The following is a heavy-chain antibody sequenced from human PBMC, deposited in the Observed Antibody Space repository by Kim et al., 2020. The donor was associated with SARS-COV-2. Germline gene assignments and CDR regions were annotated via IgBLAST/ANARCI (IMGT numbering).Heavy chain of an antibody. D-gene: IGHD3-3*01. CDR1: GYTFTSYA. Sequence: ASVKVSCKASGYTFTSYAMHWVRQAPGQRLEWMGWINAGNGNTKYSQKFQGRVTITRDTSASTAYMELSSLRSEDTAVYYCARDGRITIFGVVIVGPFDYWGQGTLVTVSS. J-gene: IGHJ4*02. CDR3: ARDGRITIFGVVIVGPFDY. CDR2: INAGNGNT. V-gene: IGHV1-3*01.